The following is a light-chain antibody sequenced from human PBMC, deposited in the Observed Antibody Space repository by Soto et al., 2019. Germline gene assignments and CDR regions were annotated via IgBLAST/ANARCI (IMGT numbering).Light chain of an antibody. CDR2: EGT. CDR3: CSYAGSSTWM. Sequence: QSALTQPAAVSGSPGQSITISCTGTTSDVGTYNLVSWYQHHPHKAPKLLISEGTKRPSGVSDRFSGSKSGNTASLKISGLQVEDEAFYYCCSYAGSSTWMFGGGTQLTVL. J-gene: IGLJ3*02. CDR1: TSDVGTYNL. V-gene: IGLV2-23*01.